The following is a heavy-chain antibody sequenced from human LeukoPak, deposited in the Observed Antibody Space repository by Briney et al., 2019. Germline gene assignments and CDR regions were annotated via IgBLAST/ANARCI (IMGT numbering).Heavy chain of an antibody. D-gene: IGHD2-21*01. V-gene: IGHV4-34*01. CDR2: INHSGST. CDR1: GGSFSGYY. CDR3: ARAVEGNRGDNAFDI. J-gene: IGHJ3*02. Sequence: PSETLSLTCAVYGGSFSGYYWSWIRQPPGKGLEWIGEINHSGSTNYNPSLKSRVTISVDTSKNQFSLKLSSVTAADTAVYSCARAVEGNRGDNAFDIWGQGTMVTVSS.